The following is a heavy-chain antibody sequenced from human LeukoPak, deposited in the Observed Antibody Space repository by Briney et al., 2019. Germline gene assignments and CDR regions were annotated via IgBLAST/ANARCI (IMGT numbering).Heavy chain of an antibody. V-gene: IGHV3-49*04. CDR3: TRVRYFDSFYFDY. CDR2: IRSKAYGGTT. CDR1: GFTFGDYA. Sequence: GGSLRLSCTASGFTFGDYAMSWVRQAPGKGLEWVGFIRSKAYGGTTEYAASVKGRFTISRDDSKSIAYLQMNSLKTEDTAVYYCTRVRYFDSFYFDYWGQGTLVTVSS. J-gene: IGHJ4*02. D-gene: IGHD3-9*01.